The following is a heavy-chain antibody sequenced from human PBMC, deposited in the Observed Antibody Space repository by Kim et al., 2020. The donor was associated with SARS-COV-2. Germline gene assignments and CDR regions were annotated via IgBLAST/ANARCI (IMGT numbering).Heavy chain of an antibody. J-gene: IGHJ4*02. CDR2: IYYSGST. CDR1: GGSISSGGYY. CDR3: ARVLRDGWNEYPFDY. D-gene: IGHD1-1*01. Sequence: SETLSLTCTVSGGSISSGGYYWSWIRQHPGKGLEWIGYIYYSGSTYYNPSLKSRVTISVDTSKNQFSLKLSSVTAADTAVYYCARVLRDGWNEYPFDYWGQGTLVTVSS. V-gene: IGHV4-31*03.